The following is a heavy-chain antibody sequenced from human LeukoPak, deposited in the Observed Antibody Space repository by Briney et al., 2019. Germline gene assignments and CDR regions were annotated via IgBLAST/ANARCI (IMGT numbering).Heavy chain of an antibody. CDR1: GFMFSTYG. CDR3: ARDPYDSNNYCVD. D-gene: IGHD3-16*01. V-gene: IGHV3-33*01. J-gene: IGHJ4*02. CDR2: IWNDGSNQ. Sequence: GGSLRLSCAASGFMFSTYGMHWVRQAPGKGLEWVATIWNDGSNQYYGDSVKGRFIVSRDNSKSTLSLQMNSLRAEDTAVYYCARDPYDSNNYCVDWGQGTLVTVSS.